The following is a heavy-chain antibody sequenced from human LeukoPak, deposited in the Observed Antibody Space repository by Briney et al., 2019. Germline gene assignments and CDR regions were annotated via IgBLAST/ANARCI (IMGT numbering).Heavy chain of an antibody. CDR3: ARQAGLDILAGYWFDL. D-gene: IGHD3-9*01. CDR2: VFYSGST. J-gene: IGHJ5*02. V-gene: IGHV4-39*01. Sequence: KPSETLSLTCQVSGDSIRTNSYYWAWIRQHPGAGLEWIGSVFYSGSTYYTPSLKSRVYISADPSKNSFSLKLTSVTAADTAVYYCARQAGLDILAGYWFDLWGQRTLVSVS. CDR1: GDSIRTNSYY.